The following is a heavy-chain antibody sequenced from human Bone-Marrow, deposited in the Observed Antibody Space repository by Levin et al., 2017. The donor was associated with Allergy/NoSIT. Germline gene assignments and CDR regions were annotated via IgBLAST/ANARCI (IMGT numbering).Heavy chain of an antibody. D-gene: IGHD5-18*01. CDR2: MNTDRGTT. J-gene: IGHJ5*02. CDR1: GYSFTRFD. CDR3: ARAERSSYGTSWLDP. Sequence: GASVKVSCRASGYSFTRFDINWLRQAAGQGPELMGWMNTDRGTTDNAQKFQGRLRLTRDTSINTAYMELTSLRPDDTAVYYCARAERSSYGTSWLDPWGQGTLVTVSS. V-gene: IGHV1-8*01.